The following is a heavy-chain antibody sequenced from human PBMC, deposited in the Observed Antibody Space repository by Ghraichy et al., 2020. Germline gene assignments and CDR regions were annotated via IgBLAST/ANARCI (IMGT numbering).Heavy chain of an antibody. J-gene: IGHJ5*01. D-gene: IGHD3-10*01. CDR3: TSRGDYTHYSYWVHRFDP. V-gene: IGHV3-30*15. CDR1: GFSFFASG. Sequence: GGSLRLSCVASGFSFFASGMHWVRQAPGKGLEWVAAISYDGSDEYYADSVKGRFTISRDNSKNTLYLQMSSLTVEDTAVYYCTSRGDYTHYSYWVHRFDPWGQGTLVTVSS. CDR2: ISYDGSDE.